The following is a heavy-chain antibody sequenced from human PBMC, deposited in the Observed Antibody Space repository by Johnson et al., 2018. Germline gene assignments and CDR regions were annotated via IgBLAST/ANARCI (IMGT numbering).Heavy chain of an antibody. J-gene: IGHJ1*01. CDR2: IRSKAYGGTT. CDR1: GFTFGDYA. CDR3: TSGVPIAVACTPGYFQH. V-gene: IGHV3-49*03. Sequence: VQLVESGGGLVQPGRSLRLSCTASGFTFGDYAMSWFRQAPGKGLAWVGFIRSKAYGGTTEYAASVKGRFTISRDDSKSIAYLQMNSLNTEDTAVYYCTSGVPIAVACTPGYFQHWGQGTLVTVSS. D-gene: IGHD6-19*01.